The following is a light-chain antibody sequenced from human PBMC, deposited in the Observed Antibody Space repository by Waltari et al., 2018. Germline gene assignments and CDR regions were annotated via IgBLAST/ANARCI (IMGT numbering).Light chain of an antibody. V-gene: IGLV2-8*01. CDR3: NSYAGTNTMV. CDR2: DVT. Sequence: QSALTQPPSASGSPGQSVTISCTGTSSAIGGYNCVSWYQQHPGKAPKLMIYDVTKLPSWVPDRFSGSKSGNPAYLTFSGLQAEDEADYYCNSYAGTNTMVFGGGTKLTVL. J-gene: IGLJ2*01. CDR1: SSAIGGYNC.